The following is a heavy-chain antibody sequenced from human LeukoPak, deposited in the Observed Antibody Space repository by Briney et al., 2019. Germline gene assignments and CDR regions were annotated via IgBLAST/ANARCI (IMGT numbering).Heavy chain of an antibody. V-gene: IGHV3-48*04. D-gene: IGHD6-19*01. CDR2: VSIGSGTI. J-gene: IGHJ4*02. CDR1: GFTFSGHN. Sequence: PGGSLRLSCAASGFTFSGHNMNWVRQAPGKGLEWISFVSIGSGTIYYADSVKGRFTISRDNAKNSLYLQMNSLRAEDTAVYYCASAGIAVAEVHWGQGTLVTVSS. CDR3: ASAGIAVAEVH.